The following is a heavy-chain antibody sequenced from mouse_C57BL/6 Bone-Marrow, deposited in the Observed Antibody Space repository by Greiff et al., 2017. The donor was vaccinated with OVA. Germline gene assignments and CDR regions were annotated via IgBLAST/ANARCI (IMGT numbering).Heavy chain of an antibody. Sequence: EVQLQQSGAELVRPGASVKLSCTASGFNIKDDYMHWVKQRPEQGLEWIGWIDPENGDTEYASKFQGKATITADKSSNTAYLQLSSLTSEDTAVYYCTTKGGWFAYWGQGTLVTVSA. CDR1: GFNIKDDY. V-gene: IGHV14-4*01. CDR3: TTKGGWFAY. CDR2: IDPENGDT. J-gene: IGHJ3*01.